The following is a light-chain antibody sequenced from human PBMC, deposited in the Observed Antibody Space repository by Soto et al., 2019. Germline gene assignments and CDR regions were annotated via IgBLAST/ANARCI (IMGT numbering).Light chain of an antibody. Sequence: IQLTQSPSPLSASVGDRVTITFQASQNINNYLNWYQQKPGRAPKLLIYDASNLEAGVPSRFRGSGSGTDFTFTISRLQPEDIATYYCQQYENLPTFGQGTRLEIK. CDR3: QQYENLPT. CDR1: QNINNY. CDR2: DAS. V-gene: IGKV1-33*01. J-gene: IGKJ5*01.